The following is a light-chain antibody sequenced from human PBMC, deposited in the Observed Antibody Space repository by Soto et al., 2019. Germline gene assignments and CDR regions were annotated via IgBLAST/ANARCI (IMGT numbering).Light chain of an antibody. CDR3: SSDAGNYNYV. CDR2: EVS. J-gene: IGLJ1*01. V-gene: IGLV2-14*01. Sequence: QSALTQPASVSGSPGQSITISCTGTSSDVGGYDYVSWYQLHPGKAPKLMVFEVSNRPSGVSYRFSGSKSGNTASLTISGLQAEDEADYFCSSDAGNYNYVFGTGTKLTVL. CDR1: SSDVGGYDY.